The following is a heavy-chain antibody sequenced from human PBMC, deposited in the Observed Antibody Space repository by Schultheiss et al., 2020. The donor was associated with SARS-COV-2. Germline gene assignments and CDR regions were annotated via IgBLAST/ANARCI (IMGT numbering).Heavy chain of an antibody. V-gene: IGHV1-18*01. D-gene: IGHD1-1*01. Sequence: ASVKISCKASGYTFTSYGISWVRQAPGQGLEWMGWISAYNGNTNYAQKLQGRVTMTTDTSTSTAYMELRSLRSDDTAVYYCARKVQIIRRTTGTGGNWFDPWGQGTLVTVSS. CDR1: GYTFTSYG. CDR2: ISAYNGNT. CDR3: ARKVQIIRRTTGTGGNWFDP. J-gene: IGHJ5*02.